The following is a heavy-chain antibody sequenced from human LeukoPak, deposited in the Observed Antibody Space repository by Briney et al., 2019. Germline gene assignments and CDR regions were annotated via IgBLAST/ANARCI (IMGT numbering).Heavy chain of an antibody. D-gene: IGHD5-24*01. CDR3: ARELLGHGYNSGDFDY. Sequence: GGSLRLSCAASGFTFSSYWMNWVRQAPGKGLEWVADIKQDGSEKYYVGSVKGRFTISRDNAKNSLYLQMNSLRAEDTAVYYCARELLGHGYNSGDFDYWGQGTLVTVSS. CDR1: GFTFSSYW. J-gene: IGHJ4*02. CDR2: IKQDGSEK. V-gene: IGHV3-7*01.